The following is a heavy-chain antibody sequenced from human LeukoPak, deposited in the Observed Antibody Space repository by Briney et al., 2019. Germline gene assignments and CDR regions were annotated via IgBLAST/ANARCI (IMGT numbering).Heavy chain of an antibody. CDR1: GFTFSTYS. Sequence: GGSLRLSRAASGFTFSTYSMNWVRQAPGKGLEWVSFISSTSSYIYYADSVKGRFTISRDNAKNSLYLQMNSLRAEDAAVYYCARSIAAAGTGDYWGEGTVDTVSS. D-gene: IGHD6-13*01. J-gene: IGHJ4*02. CDR3: ARSIAAAGTGDY. V-gene: IGHV3-21*01. CDR2: ISSTSSYI.